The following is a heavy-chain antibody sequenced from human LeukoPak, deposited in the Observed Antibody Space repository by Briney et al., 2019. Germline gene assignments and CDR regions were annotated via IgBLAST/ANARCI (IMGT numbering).Heavy chain of an antibody. D-gene: IGHD6-19*01. V-gene: IGHV3-11*05. Sequence: LSLTCAVYGASFSGYYWSWIRQPPGKGLEWLSYISTSSTYTNYADSVKGRFTISRDNAKNSLYLQMNSLRAEDTAVYYCARDLKGSAWYVDYWGQGTLVTVSS. CDR3: ARDLKGSAWYVDY. CDR1: GASFSGYY. CDR2: ISTSSTYT. J-gene: IGHJ4*02.